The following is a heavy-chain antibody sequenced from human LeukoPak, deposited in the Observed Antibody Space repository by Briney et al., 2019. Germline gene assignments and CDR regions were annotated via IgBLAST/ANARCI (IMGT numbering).Heavy chain of an antibody. J-gene: IGHJ4*02. Sequence: SETLSLTCSVSIGSISSSKWWSWVRPSPVKGLEWIGEIYLYGTTNYNPSFTSRVTMSVDRSRNQFSLKLTSVTAADTAVYYCARASGLSRSFDYWGQGTLVTVSS. V-gene: IGHV4-4*02. CDR1: IGSISSSKW. CDR2: IYLYGTT. CDR3: ARASGLSRSFDY. D-gene: IGHD1-1*01.